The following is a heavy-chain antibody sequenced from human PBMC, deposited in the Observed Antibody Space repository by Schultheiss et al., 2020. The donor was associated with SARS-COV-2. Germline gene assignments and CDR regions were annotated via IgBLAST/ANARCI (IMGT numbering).Heavy chain of an antibody. J-gene: IGHJ4*02. CDR3: ARSNGVAAAGLGGAY. Sequence: GSLRLTCAVYGGSFSGYYWSWIRQPPGKGLEWIGEINHSGSTNYNPSLKSRVTISVDTSKNQFSLKLSSVTAADTAVYYCARSNGVAAAGLGGAYWGQGTLVTVSS. CDR2: INHSGST. CDR1: GGSFSGYY. V-gene: IGHV4-34*01. D-gene: IGHD6-13*01.